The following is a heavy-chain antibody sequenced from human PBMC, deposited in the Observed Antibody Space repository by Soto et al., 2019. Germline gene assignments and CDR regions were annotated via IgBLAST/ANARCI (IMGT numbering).Heavy chain of an antibody. Sequence: GGSLILSCAASGFTFSSYDMHWVRQATGKGLEWVSAIGTAGDTYYPGSVKGRFTISRENAKNSLYLQMNSLRAEDTAVYYCARGLYYYCSGSLYGMDVWAQRTTVTVSS. J-gene: IGHJ6*02. D-gene: IGHD3-10*01. V-gene: IGHV3-13*01. CDR1: GFTFSSYD. CDR3: ARGLYYYCSGSLYGMDV. CDR2: IGTAGDT.